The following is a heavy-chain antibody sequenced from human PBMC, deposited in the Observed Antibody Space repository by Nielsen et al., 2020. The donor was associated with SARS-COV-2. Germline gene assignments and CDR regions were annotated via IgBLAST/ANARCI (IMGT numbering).Heavy chain of an antibody. CDR1: GFTFSSYA. D-gene: IGHD1-26*01. CDR3: ATVEGREWFDP. V-gene: IGHV3-23*01. J-gene: IGHJ5*02. Sequence: GESLKISCAASGFTFSSYAMSWVRQAPGKGLEWVSAISGSGGSTYYADSVKGRFTISRDNSKNTLYLQMNSLRAEDTAVYYCATVEGREWFDPWGQGTLVTVSS. CDR2: ISGSGGST.